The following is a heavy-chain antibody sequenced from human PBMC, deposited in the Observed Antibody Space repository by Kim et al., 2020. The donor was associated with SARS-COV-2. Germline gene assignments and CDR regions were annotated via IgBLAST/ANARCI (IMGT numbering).Heavy chain of an antibody. Sequence: GGSLRLSCAASGFTFSSYEMNWVRQAPGKGLEWVSYISSSGSTIYYADSVKGRFTISRDNAKNSLYLQMNSLRAEDTAVYYCARTYESSGYYYDLDYWGQGTLVTVSS. CDR2: ISSSGSTI. J-gene: IGHJ4*02. V-gene: IGHV3-48*03. CDR1: GFTFSSYE. D-gene: IGHD3-22*01. CDR3: ARTYESSGYYYDLDY.